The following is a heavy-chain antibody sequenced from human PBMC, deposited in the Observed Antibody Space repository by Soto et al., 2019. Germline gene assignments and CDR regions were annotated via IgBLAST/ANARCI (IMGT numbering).Heavy chain of an antibody. CDR2: IYYTGST. D-gene: IGHD2-15*01. Sequence: WTWIRQPPGKGLEWIGYIYYTGSTNYNPSLKSRVTISVDTSKNQFSLKLSSVTAADTAVYYCARDPAGYCSGSSCYSGWFDPWGQGTLVTVSS. CDR3: ARDPAGYCSGSSCYSGWFDP. V-gene: IGHV4-59*01. J-gene: IGHJ5*02.